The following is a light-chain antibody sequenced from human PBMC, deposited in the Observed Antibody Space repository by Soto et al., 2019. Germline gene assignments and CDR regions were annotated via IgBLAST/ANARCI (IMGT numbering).Light chain of an antibody. CDR3: HQYNNAPRT. CDR2: GAS. CDR1: QSVSSN. Sequence: EIVMTQSPATLSVSPGERATLSCRASQSVSSNFAWYQQKPGQAPRLLIYGASNRTTGIPARFSGSRSGTEFTLTISSMQSEDFAVYYRHQYNNAPRTFGQGTKVEIK. J-gene: IGKJ1*01. V-gene: IGKV3-15*01.